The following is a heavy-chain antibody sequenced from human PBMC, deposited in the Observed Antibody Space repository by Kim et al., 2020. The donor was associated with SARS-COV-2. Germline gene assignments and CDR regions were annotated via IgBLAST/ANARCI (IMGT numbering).Heavy chain of an antibody. D-gene: IGHD3-16*01. CDR2: IIPILGIA. CDR1: GGTFSSYA. J-gene: IGHJ5*02. Sequence: SVKVSCKASGGTFSSYAISWVRQAPGQGLEWMGRIIPILGIANYAQKFQGRVTITADKSTSTAYMELSSLRSEDTAVYYCANGGWLRQNWFDPWGKGTL. CDR3: ANGGWLRQNWFDP. V-gene: IGHV1-69*04.